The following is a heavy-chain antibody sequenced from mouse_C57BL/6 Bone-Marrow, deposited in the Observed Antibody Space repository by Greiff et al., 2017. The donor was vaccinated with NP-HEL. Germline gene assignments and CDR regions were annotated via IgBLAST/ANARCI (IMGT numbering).Heavy chain of an antibody. CDR1: GYAFSSSW. V-gene: IGHV1-82*01. CDR3: AETAQATRFAY. J-gene: IGHJ3*01. CDR2: IYPGDGDT. Sequence: QVQLQQSGPELVKPGASVKISCKASGYAFSSSWMNWVKQRPGKGLEWIGRIYPGDGDTNYNGKFKGKATLTADKSSSTAYMQLSSLTSEDSAVYVCAETAQATRFAYWGQGTLVTVSA. D-gene: IGHD3-2*02.